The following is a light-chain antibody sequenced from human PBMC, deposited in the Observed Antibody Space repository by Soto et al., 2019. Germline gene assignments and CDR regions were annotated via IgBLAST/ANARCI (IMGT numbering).Light chain of an antibody. J-gene: IGLJ2*01. CDR3: CSYAGSSNFVV. CDR1: STDVGSNNL. CDR2: ESS. V-gene: IGLV2-23*03. Sequence: QSALTQPASVSGSPGQSITISCTGTSTDVGSNNLVSWYQQHPGKAPKLMIYESSKRPSGVSNRFSGSKSGNTASLTISGLQAEDEADYYCCSYAGSSNFVVFGGGTKLTVL.